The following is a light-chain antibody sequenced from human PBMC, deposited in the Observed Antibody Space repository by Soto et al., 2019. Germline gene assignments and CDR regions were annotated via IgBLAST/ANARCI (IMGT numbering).Light chain of an antibody. CDR2: AAS. V-gene: IGKV1-17*03. J-gene: IGKJ2*01. CDR3: LQHNSYPLP. CDR1: QGIRNY. Sequence: DIQMTQSPSAMSASVGDRVTITCRASQGIRNYLAWFQQKPGQVPKRLIYAASSLQTGFPARFSGSGSGAEFTLTISSLQPEDFATYYFLQHNSYPLPFGQGTKLEIK.